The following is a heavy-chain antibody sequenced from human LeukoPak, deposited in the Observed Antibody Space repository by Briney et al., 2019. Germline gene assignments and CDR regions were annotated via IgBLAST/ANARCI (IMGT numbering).Heavy chain of an antibody. CDR1: GGSISSYY. CDR3: ARAGYCSGGSCYDYYYYGMDV. V-gene: IGHV4-59*01. CDR2: IYYSVST. J-gene: IGHJ6*02. D-gene: IGHD2-15*01. Sequence: SETLSLTCTVSGGSISSYYWSWIRQPPGKGLEWIGYIYYSVSTNYNPSLKSRVTISVDTSKNQFSLKLSSVTAADTAVYYCARAGYCSGGSCYDYYYYGMDVWGQGTTVTVSS.